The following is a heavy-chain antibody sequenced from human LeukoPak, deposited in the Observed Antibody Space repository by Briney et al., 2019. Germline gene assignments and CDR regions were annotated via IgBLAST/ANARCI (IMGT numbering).Heavy chain of an antibody. CDR2: ISGSGGST. J-gene: IGHJ4*02. D-gene: IGHD1-26*01. Sequence: GGSLRLSCAASGFTFSSYAMSWVRQAPGKGLEWVSAISGSGGSTYYADSVKGRLTISRDNSKNTLYLQMSSLRAEDTAVYYCAKDRAVGATTRLFDYWGQGTLVTVSS. CDR3: AKDRAVGATTRLFDY. CDR1: GFTFSSYA. V-gene: IGHV3-23*01.